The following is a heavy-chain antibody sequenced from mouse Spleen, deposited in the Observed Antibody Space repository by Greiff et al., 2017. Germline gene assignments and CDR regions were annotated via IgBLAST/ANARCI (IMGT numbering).Heavy chain of an antibody. Sequence: DVKLVESGGGLVQPGGSLKLSCATSGFTFSDYYMYWVRQTPEKRLEWVAYISNGGGSTYYPDTVKGRFTISRDNAKNTLYLQMSRLKSEDTAMYYCARLITTGGAMDYWGQGTSVTVSS. J-gene: IGHJ4*01. CDR3: ARLITTGGAMDY. CDR2: ISNGGGST. D-gene: IGHD1-1*01. V-gene: IGHV5-12*02. CDR1: GFTFSDYY.